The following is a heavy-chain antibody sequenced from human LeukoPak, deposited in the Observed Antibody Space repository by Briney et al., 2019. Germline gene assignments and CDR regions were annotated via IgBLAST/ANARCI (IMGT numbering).Heavy chain of an antibody. CDR2: INPNSGGT. CDR3: ASALDYESTFDL. V-gene: IGHV1-2*02. Sequence: ASVRVSYTPSEYTFTPYFMHWVRQAPGQGLEWMGWINPNSGGTNYAQKFQGRVTMTRDTSISTAYMELSKLKADDTAVYYCASALDYESTFDLWGRGNLVTVFS. D-gene: IGHD3-22*01. CDR1: EYTFTPYF. J-gene: IGHJ2*01.